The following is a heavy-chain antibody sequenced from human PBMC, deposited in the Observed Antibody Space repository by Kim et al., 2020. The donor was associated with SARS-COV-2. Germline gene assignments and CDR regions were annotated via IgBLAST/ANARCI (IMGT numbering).Heavy chain of an antibody. CDR2: GGST. CDR3: ARAGGVVF. D-gene: IGHD3-3*01. V-gene: IGHV3-53*01. Sequence: GGSTYYADSVKGRFTISRDNSKNTLYLQMNSLRAEDTAVYYCARAGGVVFWGQGTLVTVSS. J-gene: IGHJ4*02.